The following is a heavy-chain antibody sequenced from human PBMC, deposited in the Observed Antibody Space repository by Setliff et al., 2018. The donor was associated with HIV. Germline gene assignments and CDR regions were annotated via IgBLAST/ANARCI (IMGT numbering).Heavy chain of an antibody. CDR2: IYQSGSS. D-gene: IGHD3-9*01. CDR1: GYSISSGYY. CDR3: ARRCGDILTGTDTFDI. Sequence: SETLSLTCAVSGYSISSGYYWGWIRQPPGKGLEWIGNIYQSGSSYSNPPLKSRVTISIDTSKNQFSLKLSSVTAADTAVYYCARRCGDILTGTDTFDIWGQGTMVTVSS. J-gene: IGHJ3*02. V-gene: IGHV4-38-2*01.